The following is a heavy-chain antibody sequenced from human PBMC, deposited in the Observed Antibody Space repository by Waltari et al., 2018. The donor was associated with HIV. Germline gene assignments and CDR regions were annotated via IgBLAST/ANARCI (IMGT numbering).Heavy chain of an antibody. Sequence: EVQLMESGGGLVQSGGSLRLSCAASGFTFTNYWMRWVRQTRGKGLEWVAYIKDDGSEKYYMGSVKGRFTISRYNAKNSMFLQMNSLRAEDTAVYYCARIGTFPHNYAIDFWGQGTTVTVSS. CDR1: GFTFTNYW. D-gene: IGHD1-26*01. J-gene: IGHJ6*02. V-gene: IGHV3-7*01. CDR2: IKDDGSEK. CDR3: ARIGTFPHNYAIDF.